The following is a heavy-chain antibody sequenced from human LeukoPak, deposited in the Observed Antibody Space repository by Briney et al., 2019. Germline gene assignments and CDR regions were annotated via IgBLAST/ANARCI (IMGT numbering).Heavy chain of an antibody. CDR1: GFTSSSYA. CDR3: AKDQAAVAAYYFDY. V-gene: IGHV3-23*01. D-gene: IGHD6-19*01. CDR2: ISGSGGST. Sequence: GGSRRLSCAASGFTSSSYAMSWVRQAPGKGLEWVSAISGSGGSTYYVDSVKGRFTISRDNSKNTLYLQMNSLRAEDTAVYYCAKDQAAVAAYYFDYWGQGTLVTVSS. J-gene: IGHJ4*02.